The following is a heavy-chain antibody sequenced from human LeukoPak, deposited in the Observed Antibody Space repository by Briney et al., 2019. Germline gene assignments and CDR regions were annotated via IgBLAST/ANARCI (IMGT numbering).Heavy chain of an antibody. CDR3: ARGTSNRQYYYDSSGYYRFDW. CDR2: INHSGST. V-gene: IGHV4-34*01. Sequence: SSETLSLTCAVYGGSFSGYYWSWIRQPPGKGLEWIGEINHSGSTNYNPSLKSRVTISVDTSKNQFSLKLNSVTAADTAVYYCARGTSNRQYYYDSSGYYRFDWWGQGTLVTVSS. D-gene: IGHD3-22*01. CDR1: GGSFSGYY. J-gene: IGHJ4*02.